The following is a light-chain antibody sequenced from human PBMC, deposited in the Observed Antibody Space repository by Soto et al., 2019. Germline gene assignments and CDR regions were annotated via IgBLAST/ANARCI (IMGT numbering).Light chain of an antibody. Sequence: DTQMTQSASTPSASVGDRGTITCRASQSIGSWLAWYQQKPGKAPKLLIYKTSILENGVPSRFSGSGSGTEFTLSISSLHPDDFTTYYCQHYNSYSEAFGQGTKVDIK. CDR1: QSIGSW. V-gene: IGKV1-5*03. CDR3: QHYNSYSEA. CDR2: KTS. J-gene: IGKJ1*01.